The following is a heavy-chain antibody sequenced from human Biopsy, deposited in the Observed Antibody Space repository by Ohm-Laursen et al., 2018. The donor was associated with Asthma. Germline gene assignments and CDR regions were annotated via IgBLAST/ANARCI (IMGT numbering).Heavy chain of an antibody. CDR2: IYYSGTT. CDR3: VRGSSSWHHGPFHYYYGLDV. D-gene: IGHD6-13*01. V-gene: IGHV4-39*01. Sequence: SETLSLTCSLSSGSGGYMRSGNYYWGWIRQPPGKGLEWIGSIYYSGTTYYNPSLESRVTVSADTTKNPFSLKLTSVTAADTAVYYCVRGSSSWHHGPFHYYYGLDVWGQGTTATVSS. CDR1: SGSGGYMRSGNYY. J-gene: IGHJ6*02.